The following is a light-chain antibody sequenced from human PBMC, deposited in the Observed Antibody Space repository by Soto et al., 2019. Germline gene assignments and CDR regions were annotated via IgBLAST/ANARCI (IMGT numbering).Light chain of an antibody. CDR2: DVS. J-gene: IGLJ1*01. CDR3: SSYTTSSTFV. Sequence: QSVLAQPASVSGSPRQSITISCTGTSSDVGRYDFVSWFQQHPGKGPKLMIYDVSIRPSGVSDHFSGSKSGNTASLTISGLQAEDEADYYCSSYTTSSTFVFGTGTKVTVL. CDR1: SSDVGRYDF. V-gene: IGLV2-14*01.